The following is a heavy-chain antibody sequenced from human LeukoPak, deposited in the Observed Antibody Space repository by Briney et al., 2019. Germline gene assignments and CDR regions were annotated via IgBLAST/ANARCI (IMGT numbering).Heavy chain of an antibody. Sequence: GRSLRLSCAASGFTFSSYAMHWVRQAPGKGLEWVAVISYDGSNKYYADSVKGRFTISRDNSKNTLYLQMNSLRAEDTAVYYCARGPPYCSSNSCYMNYWGQGTLVTVSS. CDR2: ISYDGSNK. CDR3: ARGPPYCSSNSCYMNY. V-gene: IGHV3-30-3*01. D-gene: IGHD2-2*02. J-gene: IGHJ4*02. CDR1: GFTFSSYA.